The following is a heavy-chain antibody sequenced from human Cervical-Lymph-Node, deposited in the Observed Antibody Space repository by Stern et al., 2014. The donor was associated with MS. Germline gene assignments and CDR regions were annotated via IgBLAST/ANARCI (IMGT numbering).Heavy chain of an antibody. J-gene: IGHJ4*02. CDR2: IYPYDSDP. V-gene: IGHV5-51*01. Sequence: EVQLVESGVEVKKPGESLKISCKLSGYRFTIYYIAWVRQMPGKGLEWMVFIYPYDSDPTYTPSFQGQVTISADKSITAAYLQWSSLRASDTAMYYCARHVQGFDYWGQGTLVTVSS. CDR3: ARHVQGFDY. CDR1: GYRFTIYY.